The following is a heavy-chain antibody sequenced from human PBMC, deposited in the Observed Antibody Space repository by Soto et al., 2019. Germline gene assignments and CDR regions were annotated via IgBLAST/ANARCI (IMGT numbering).Heavy chain of an antibody. D-gene: IGHD3-22*01. J-gene: IGHJ6*02. Sequence: GGSLRLSCAASGFTFSSYAMHWVRQAPGKGLEWVAVISYDGSDKYYADSVKGRFTISRDNSKNTLYLQMNSLRAEDTAVYYCARDRECYYDSSGPCYYYGMDVWGQGTTVTVSS. V-gene: IGHV3-30-3*01. CDR3: ARDRECYYDSSGPCYYYGMDV. CDR2: ISYDGSDK. CDR1: GFTFSSYA.